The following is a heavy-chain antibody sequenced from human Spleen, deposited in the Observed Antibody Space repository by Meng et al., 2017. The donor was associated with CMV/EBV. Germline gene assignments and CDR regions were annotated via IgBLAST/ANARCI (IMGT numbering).Heavy chain of an antibody. Sequence: GSLRLSCTVSGGSVSSGGSYWSWIRQPPGKGPEWIGYVYYTGSTNYNPSLKSRVSISADTSNNQFSLKLRSVTAADTAVYYCARGIFGVVDYWGQGTLVTVSS. D-gene: IGHD3-3*01. CDR3: ARGIFGVVDY. V-gene: IGHV4-61*08. CDR1: GGSVSSGGSY. CDR2: VYYTGST. J-gene: IGHJ4*02.